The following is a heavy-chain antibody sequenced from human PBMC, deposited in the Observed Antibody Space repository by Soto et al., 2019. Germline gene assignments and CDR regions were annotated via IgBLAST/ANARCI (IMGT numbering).Heavy chain of an antibody. Sequence: QVQLVESGGGVVQPGRSLSLSCEASGFIFANYGMHWVRQAPGKGLEWVAVMPHDDTYEDCAGFVKGRSAISRDNSKNTLYLDINSLRPEDTAVYYCAREISRSTGERRLDSWGQGTLVTVSS. J-gene: IGHJ4*02. CDR2: MPHDDTYE. CDR1: GFIFANYG. D-gene: IGHD1-1*01. V-gene: IGHV3-30*01. CDR3: AREISRSTGERRLDS.